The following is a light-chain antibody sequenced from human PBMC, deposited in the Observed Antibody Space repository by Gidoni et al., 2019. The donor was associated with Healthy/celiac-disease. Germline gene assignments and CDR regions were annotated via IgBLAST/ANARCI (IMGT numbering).Light chain of an antibody. Sequence: DIVMTQSPLSLPVTPGEPASISCRSSQSLLHSNGYNYLDWYLQKPGQSPQLLIYLGVNRASGVPDRCSGSGSGTDFTLKISRVEAEDVGVYYCMQARQTPPITFGQGTRLEIK. CDR3: MQARQTPPIT. J-gene: IGKJ5*01. CDR1: QSLLHSNGYNY. CDR2: LGV. V-gene: IGKV2-28*01.